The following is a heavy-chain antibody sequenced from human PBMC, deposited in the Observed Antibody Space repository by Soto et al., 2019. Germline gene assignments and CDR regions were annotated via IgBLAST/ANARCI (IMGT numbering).Heavy chain of an antibody. CDR1: GFSFRNYW. CDR2: IKKDGSEI. Sequence: HPGGSLRLSCAASGFSFRNYWMTWIRQAPGKGLEWVANIKKDGSEIYYLDSVKGRFTISRDNAKNSLYLQMNSLRAEDTAVYYCSGVWFSDYWGQGTLVTVSS. CDR3: SGVWFSDY. J-gene: IGHJ4*01. V-gene: IGHV3-7*04. D-gene: IGHD3-10*01.